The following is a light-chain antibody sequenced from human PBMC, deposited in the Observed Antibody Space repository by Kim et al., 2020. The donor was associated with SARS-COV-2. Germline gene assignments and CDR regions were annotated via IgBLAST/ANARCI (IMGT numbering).Light chain of an antibody. V-gene: IGKV1-17*01. CDR1: QDRRND. CDR2: GAS. Sequence: AAVGDRVTITCRSSQDRRNDLGWEQQKPGGAPKRLIYGASSLQSGVPSRFSGSGSGTEFTLTISSLQPEDFATYFCRQHNKYPITVGQGTRLEIK. J-gene: IGKJ5*01. CDR3: RQHNKYPIT.